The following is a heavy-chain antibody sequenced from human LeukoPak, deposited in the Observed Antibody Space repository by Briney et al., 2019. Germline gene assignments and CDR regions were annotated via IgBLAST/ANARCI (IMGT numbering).Heavy chain of an antibody. D-gene: IGHD5-12*01. CDR1: GGSISSGGYY. J-gene: IGHJ6*04. CDR2: IYYSGST. Sequence: PSQTLSLTCTVSGGSISSGGYYWSWIRQHPGKGLEWIGYIYYSGSTYYNPSLKSRVTISVDTSKNQFSLKLSFVTAADTAVYYCARDAGLHYYYYYGMDVWGKGTTVTVSS. V-gene: IGHV4-31*03. CDR3: ARDAGLHYYYYYGMDV.